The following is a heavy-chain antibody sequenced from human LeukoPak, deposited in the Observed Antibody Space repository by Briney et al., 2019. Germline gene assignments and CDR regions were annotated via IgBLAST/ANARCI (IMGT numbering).Heavy chain of an antibody. CDR3: ASTRAGDPTEFFDY. CDR1: GFTFSSYA. CDR2: ISYDGSNK. D-gene: IGHD4-17*01. V-gene: IGHV3-30-3*01. Sequence: PGRSLRLSCAASGFTFSSYAMHWVRQAPGKGLEWVAVISYDGSNKYYADSVKGRFTISRDNSKNTLYLQMNSLRAEDTAVYYCASTRAGDPTEFFDYWGQGTLVTVSS. J-gene: IGHJ4*02.